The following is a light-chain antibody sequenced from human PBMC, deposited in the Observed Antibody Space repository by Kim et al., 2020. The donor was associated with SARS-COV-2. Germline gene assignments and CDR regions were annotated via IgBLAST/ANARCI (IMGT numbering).Light chain of an antibody. V-gene: IGKV1D-8*02. CDR1: HNTARY. Sequence: SASPGDNVTTRCRTTHNTARYLAWYQQRPGKAPHLLIYAANTLHTGAPSWFSGSGSGTDFTLTINSLPSDDFATYFCQQYFALPYTFGQGTKLEI. CDR2: AAN. J-gene: IGKJ2*01. CDR3: QQYFALPYT.